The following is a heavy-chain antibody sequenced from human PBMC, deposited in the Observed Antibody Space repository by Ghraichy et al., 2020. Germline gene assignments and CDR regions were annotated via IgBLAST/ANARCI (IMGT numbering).Heavy chain of an antibody. Sequence: GSLSLTCAVYGGSFSGYYWSWIRQPPGKGLEWIGEINHSGSTNYNPSLKSRVTISVDTSKNQFSLKLSSVTAADTAVYYCARARRGLAVAGTDYWGQGTLVTVSS. J-gene: IGHJ4*02. CDR2: INHSGST. V-gene: IGHV4-34*01. CDR1: GGSFSGYY. CDR3: ARARRGLAVAGTDY. D-gene: IGHD6-19*01.